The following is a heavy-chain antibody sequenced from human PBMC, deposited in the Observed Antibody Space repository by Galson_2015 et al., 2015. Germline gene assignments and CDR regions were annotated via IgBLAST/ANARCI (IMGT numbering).Heavy chain of an antibody. Sequence: LRLSCAASGFTFSSYSMNWVRQAPGKGLEWVSYISSSSSTIYYADSVKGRFTISRDNAKNSLYLQMNSLRDEDTAVYYCARGHEYSSSRRWYYYGMDVWGQGTTVTVSS. CDR2: ISSSSSTI. CDR1: GFTFSSYS. CDR3: ARGHEYSSSRRWYYYGMDV. J-gene: IGHJ6*02. D-gene: IGHD6-6*01. V-gene: IGHV3-48*02.